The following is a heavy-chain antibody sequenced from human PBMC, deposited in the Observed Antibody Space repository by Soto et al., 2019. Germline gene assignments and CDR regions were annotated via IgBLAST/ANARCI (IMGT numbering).Heavy chain of an antibody. CDR2: IKQDGSEK. CDR3: ARGGFRVVRSYYGMAV. J-gene: IGHJ6*02. D-gene: IGHD3-10*01. V-gene: IGHV3-7*04. Sequence: EVQLVESGGGLVQPGGSLRLSCAASGFTFSSYWMSWVRQAPGKGLEWVANIKQDGSEKYYVDSVKGRFTISRDNAKNLLRLQLTSLRAEYTGVYYCARGGFRVVRSYYGMAVWGQGTTVTVSS. CDR1: GFTFSSYW.